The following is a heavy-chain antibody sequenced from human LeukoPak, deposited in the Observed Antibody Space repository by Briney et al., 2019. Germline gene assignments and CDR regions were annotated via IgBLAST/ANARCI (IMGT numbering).Heavy chain of an antibody. CDR2: INPNSGGT. V-gene: IGHV1-2*02. CDR1: GYTFTGYY. CDR3: ARDRHQLISAADESGWWP. D-gene: IGHD6-19*01. Sequence: GASVKVSCKASGYTFTGYYMHWVRQAPGQGLEWMGWINPNSGGTNYAQKFQGRVTMTRDTSISTAYMELSRLRSDDTAVYYCARDRHQLISAADESGWWPWGQGTLVTVSS. J-gene: IGHJ5*02.